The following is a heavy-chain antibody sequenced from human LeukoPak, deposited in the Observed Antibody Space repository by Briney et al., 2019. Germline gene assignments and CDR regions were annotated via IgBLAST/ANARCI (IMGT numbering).Heavy chain of an antibody. Sequence: PGGSLRLSCTASGFTFGDYAMSWFRQAPGKGLEWVGFIKSKAYGGTTEYAASVKGRFTISRDDSKSIAYLQMNSLKTEDTAVYYCTRDGVFTTSWFDPWGQGTLVTVSS. CDR2: IKSKAYGGTT. V-gene: IGHV3-49*03. J-gene: IGHJ5*02. CDR1: GFTFGDYA. CDR3: TRDGVFTTSWFDP. D-gene: IGHD1-14*01.